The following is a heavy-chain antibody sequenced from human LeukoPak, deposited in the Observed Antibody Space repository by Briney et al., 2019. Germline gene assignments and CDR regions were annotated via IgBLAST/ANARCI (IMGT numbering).Heavy chain of an antibody. CDR3: ARDYSSSSGKHAFDI. D-gene: IGHD6-13*01. V-gene: IGHV3-48*01. Sequence: GGPLRLSGAASGFTFSSYSMNWVRQAPGKGLEWVSYISSSSSTIYYADSVKGRFTISRDNAKNSLYLQMNSLRAEDTAVYYCARDYSSSSGKHAFDIWGQGTMVTVSS. CDR1: GFTFSSYS. J-gene: IGHJ3*02. CDR2: ISSSSSTI.